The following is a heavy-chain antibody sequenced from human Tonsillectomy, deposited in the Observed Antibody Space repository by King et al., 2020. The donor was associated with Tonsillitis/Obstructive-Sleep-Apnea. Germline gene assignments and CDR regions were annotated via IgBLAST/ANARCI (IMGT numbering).Heavy chain of an antibody. D-gene: IGHD3-3*01. J-gene: IGHJ6*03. Sequence: VQLVESGGGVVQPGRSLRLSCAASGLTFSSYAMHWVRQAPGKGLEWVAVISYDGSNKYYADSVKGRFTISRDNSKNTLYLQMNSLRAEDTAVYYCAGENRGEYYDFWSGPKSGYMDVWGKGTTVTVSS. V-gene: IGHV3-30*04. CDR1: GLTFSSYA. CDR3: AGENRGEYYDFWSGPKSGYMDV. CDR2: ISYDGSNK.